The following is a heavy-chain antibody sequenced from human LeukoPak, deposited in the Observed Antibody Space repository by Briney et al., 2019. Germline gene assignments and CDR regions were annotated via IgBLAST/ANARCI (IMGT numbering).Heavy chain of an antibody. D-gene: IGHD6-13*01. Sequence: GGSPRLSCAASEFSVGSNYMTWVRQAPGKGLEWVSGINWNGSITGYADSVKGRFTISRDNAKNSLYLQMNSLRAEDTALYYCARVYLSQQLVPGLDYWGQGTLVTVSS. CDR3: ARVYLSQQLVPGLDY. CDR2: INWNGSIT. V-gene: IGHV3-20*04. CDR1: EFSVGSNY. J-gene: IGHJ4*02.